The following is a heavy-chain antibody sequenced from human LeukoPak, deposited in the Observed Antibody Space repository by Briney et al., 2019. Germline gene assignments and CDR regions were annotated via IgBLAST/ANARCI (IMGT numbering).Heavy chain of an antibody. CDR2: INHSGST. V-gene: IGHV4-34*01. J-gene: IGHJ5*02. CDR1: SGSFSGYY. Sequence: SETLPLTCAVYSGSFSGYYWSWIRQPPGKGLEWIGEINHSGSTNYNPSLKSRVTISVDTSKNQFSLKLSSVTAADTAVYYCAREIPDIVVVPAAIGWFDPWGQGTLVTVSS. D-gene: IGHD2-2*02. CDR3: AREIPDIVVVPAAIGWFDP.